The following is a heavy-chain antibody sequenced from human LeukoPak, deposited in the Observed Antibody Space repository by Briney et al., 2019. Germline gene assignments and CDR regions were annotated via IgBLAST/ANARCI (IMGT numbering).Heavy chain of an antibody. Sequence: PGGSLRLSCVASGFTFSNAWMSWVRQAPGKGLEWVGRIKSKTDGGTTDYAAPVKGRFTISKDDSKNTLYLQMNSLKTEDTAVYYCTTVPYYYDNSGYYHGVFDYWGQGTLVTVSS. J-gene: IGHJ4*02. CDR1: GFTFSNAW. CDR2: IKSKTDGGTT. CDR3: TTVPYYYDNSGYYHGVFDY. V-gene: IGHV3-15*01. D-gene: IGHD3-22*01.